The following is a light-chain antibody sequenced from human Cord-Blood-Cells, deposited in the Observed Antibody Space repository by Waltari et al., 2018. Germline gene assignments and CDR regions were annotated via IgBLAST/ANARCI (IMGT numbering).Light chain of an antibody. V-gene: IGKV1-39*01. J-gene: IGKJ1*01. CDR2: AAS. CDR3: QQSYSTRWT. Sequence: DIQMTQSPSSLSASVGDRVTITCRASQSISSYFNWYQQKPGKAPKLLMYAASSLQSGVPSRFSGSGSGTDFTLTISSLQPEDFATYDCQQSYSTRWTFGQGTKVEIK. CDR1: QSISSY.